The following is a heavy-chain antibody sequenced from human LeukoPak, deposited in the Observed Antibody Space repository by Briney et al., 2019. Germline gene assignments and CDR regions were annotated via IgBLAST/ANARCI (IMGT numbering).Heavy chain of an antibody. J-gene: IGHJ4*02. D-gene: IGHD3-22*01. Sequence: ASVTVSCRASGYTFTDYYIHWVRQAPGQGLEGMGWIRPHTGGSNLAQTFQGRVTMTRDTSTSTVHMELSRLTSDDTAMYYCARGLAYYDSSGSPTIWGQGTLVTVSS. CDR3: ARGLAYYDSSGSPTI. CDR1: GYTFTDYY. CDR2: IRPHTGGS. V-gene: IGHV1-2*02.